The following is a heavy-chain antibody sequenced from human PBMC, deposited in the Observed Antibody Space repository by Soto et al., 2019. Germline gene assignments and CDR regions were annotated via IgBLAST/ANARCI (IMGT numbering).Heavy chain of an antibody. CDR1: GFTFSSYA. CDR2: ISYDGSNK. J-gene: IGHJ6*02. D-gene: IGHD3-10*01. Sequence: LRLSCAASGFTFSSYAMHWVRQAPGKGLEWVAVISYDGSNKYYADSVKGRFTISRDNSKNTLYLQMNSLRAEDTAVYYCARDGITMVRGVIHYYGMDVWGQGTTVTVSS. V-gene: IGHV3-30-3*01. CDR3: ARDGITMVRGVIHYYGMDV.